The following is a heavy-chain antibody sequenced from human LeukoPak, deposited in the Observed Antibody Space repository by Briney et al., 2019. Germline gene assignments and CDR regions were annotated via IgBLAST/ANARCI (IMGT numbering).Heavy chain of an antibody. CDR2: IANDGKDK. Sequence: GGSLRLSCAASGFTFSRYGLHWVRQAPGKGLEWVAVIANDGKDKKYADSVKGRFTISRDNSKSTLYLQMNSLRAEDTAMYYCAKDPQVGAAAYYFDSWGQGTLVSVSS. CDR3: AKDPQVGAAAYYFDS. J-gene: IGHJ4*02. D-gene: IGHD2-2*01. CDR1: GFTFSRYG. V-gene: IGHV3-30*18.